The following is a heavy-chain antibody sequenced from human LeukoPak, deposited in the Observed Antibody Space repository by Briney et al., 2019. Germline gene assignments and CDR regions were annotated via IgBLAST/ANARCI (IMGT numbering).Heavy chain of an antibody. CDR2: ISAYNGNT. V-gene: IGHV1-18*01. CDR1: GYTFTSYG. Sequence: ASVKVSCKASGYTFTSYGISWVRQAPGQGLEWVGWISAYNGNTNYAQKLQGRVTMTTDTSTSTACMELRSPRSDDTAVYYCARFGYPIQGFDYWGQGTLVTVSS. CDR3: ARFGYPIQGFDY. J-gene: IGHJ4*02. D-gene: IGHD3-10*01.